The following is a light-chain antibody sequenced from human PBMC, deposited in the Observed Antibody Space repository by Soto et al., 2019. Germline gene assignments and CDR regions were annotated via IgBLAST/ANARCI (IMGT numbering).Light chain of an antibody. J-gene: IGKJ1*01. V-gene: IGKV1-5*03. CDR1: QSVNSW. CDR3: QQYTTYFRT. CDR2: KAS. Sequence: DIPMTQSPSTLSASVGDRVTITCRASQSVNSWLAWYQQKPGKAPKLLIYKASSLESGVPSRFSGSGSGTEFTLTISSLQPDDFATYYCQQYTTYFRTFGQGTKVDI.